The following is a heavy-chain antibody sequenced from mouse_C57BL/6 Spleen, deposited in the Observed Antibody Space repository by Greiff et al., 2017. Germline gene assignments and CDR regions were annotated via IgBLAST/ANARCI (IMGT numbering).Heavy chain of an antibody. Sequence: VKLMESGPELVKPGASVKISCKASGYAFSSPWMNWVKQRPGKGLVWIGRIYPGDGDTNYNGKFKGKATLTADKSSSTAYMQLSSLTSEDSAVYFCARGGGYFDVWGTGTTVTVSS. V-gene: IGHV1-82*01. CDR3: ARGGGYFDV. CDR1: GYAFSSPW. J-gene: IGHJ1*03. CDR2: IYPGDGDT.